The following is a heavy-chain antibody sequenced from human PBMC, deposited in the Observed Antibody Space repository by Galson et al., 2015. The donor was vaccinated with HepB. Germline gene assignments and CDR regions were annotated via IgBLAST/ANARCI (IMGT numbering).Heavy chain of an antibody. CDR2: ISWNSGSI. V-gene: IGHV3-9*01. Sequence: SLRLSCAASGFTFDDYAMHWVRQAPGKGLEWVSGISWNSGSIGYADSVKGRFTISRDNAKNSLYLQMNSLRAEDTALYYCAKDIRAGSTSRVAFDIWGQGTMVTVSS. CDR1: GFTFDDYA. CDR3: AKDIRAGSTSRVAFDI. J-gene: IGHJ3*02. D-gene: IGHD2-2*01.